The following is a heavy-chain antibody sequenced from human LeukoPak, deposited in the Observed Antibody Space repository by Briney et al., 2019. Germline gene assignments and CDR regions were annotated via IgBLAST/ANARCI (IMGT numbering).Heavy chain of an antibody. V-gene: IGHV4-4*07. CDR3: ARVLGYGPEDAFDI. Sequence: SETLSLTCTVSGGSISSYYWSWIRQPAGKGLEWIGRIYTSGSTNYNPSLKSRVTISVDTSKNQFSLKLSSVTAADTAVYYCARVLGYGPEDAFDIWGQGTMVTVSS. CDR1: GGSISSYY. D-gene: IGHD5-18*01. J-gene: IGHJ3*02. CDR2: IYTSGST.